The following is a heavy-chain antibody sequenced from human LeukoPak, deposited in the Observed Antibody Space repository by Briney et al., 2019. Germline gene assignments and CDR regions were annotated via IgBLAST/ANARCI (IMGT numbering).Heavy chain of an antibody. CDR1: GGSISSYY. J-gene: IGHJ6*03. Sequence: PSETLSLTCTVSGGSISSYYWSWIRQPPGKGLEWIGYIYYSGSTNYNPSLKSRVTISVDTSKNQFSLKLSSVTAADTAVYYCARGLEVRGVMANYYYYYMDVWGKGTTVTISS. CDR3: ARGLEVRGVMANYYYYYMDV. V-gene: IGHV4-59*01. CDR2: IYYSGST. D-gene: IGHD3-10*01.